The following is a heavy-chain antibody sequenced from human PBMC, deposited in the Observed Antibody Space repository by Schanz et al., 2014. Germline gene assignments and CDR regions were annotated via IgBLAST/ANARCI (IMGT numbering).Heavy chain of an antibody. CDR3: ARDRDQWDGNCCDF. CDR1: GFTVSNNY. V-gene: IGHV3-66*01. CDR2: IYSDGST. D-gene: IGHD1-26*01. J-gene: IGHJ4*02. Sequence: EVQLVESGGGLVQPGGSLRLSCAASGFTVSNNYMSWVRQAPGKGLECVSIIYSDGSTYYVDSVKGRFIISRDNSKNTVYLQMNSLRAEDTAVYYCARDRDQWDGNCCDFWGQGTLVTVSS.